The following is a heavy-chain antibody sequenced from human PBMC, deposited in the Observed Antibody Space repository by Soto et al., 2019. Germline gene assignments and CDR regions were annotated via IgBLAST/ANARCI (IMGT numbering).Heavy chain of an antibody. CDR3: AHTSDYSNPREYYFDY. Sequence: QITLKESGPTLVKPTQTLTLTCTFSGFSLSTSGVGVGWIRQPPGKALEWLALIYWNDDKRYSPSLKSRLTITKDTSKNQVVLTMTNIDPVDTATYYCAHTSDYSNPREYYFDYWGQGTLVTVSS. CDR2: IYWNDDK. J-gene: IGHJ4*02. CDR1: GFSLSTSGVG. V-gene: IGHV2-5*01. D-gene: IGHD4-4*01.